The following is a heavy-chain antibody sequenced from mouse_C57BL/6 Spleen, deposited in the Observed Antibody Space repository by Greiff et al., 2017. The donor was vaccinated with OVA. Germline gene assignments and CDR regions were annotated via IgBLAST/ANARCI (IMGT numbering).Heavy chain of an antibody. CDR1: GYTFTEYT. CDR2: FYPGSGSI. CDR3: ARHEVYYGPFDY. J-gene: IGHJ2*01. Sequence: VQVVESGAELVKPGASVKLSCKASGYTFTEYTIHWVKQRSGQGLEWIGWFYPGSGSIKYNEKFKDKATLTADKSSSTVYMELSRLTSEDSAVYFCARHEVYYGPFDYWGQGTTLTVSS. D-gene: IGHD1-1*01. V-gene: IGHV1-62-2*01.